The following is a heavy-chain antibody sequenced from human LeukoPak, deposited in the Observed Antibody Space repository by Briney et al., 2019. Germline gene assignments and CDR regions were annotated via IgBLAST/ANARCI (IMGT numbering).Heavy chain of an antibody. CDR2: IIPIFGTA. CDR1: GGTFTSYA. V-gene: IGHV1-69*01. J-gene: IGHJ4*02. Sequence: SVKVSCKASGGTFTSYAISWVRQAPGQGLEWMGGIIPIFGTANYAQKFQGRVTITADESTSTAYMELSSLRSEDTAVYYCAVTPNYYDSSGYDFAYWGQGTLVTVSS. D-gene: IGHD3-22*01. CDR3: AVTPNYYDSSGYDFAY.